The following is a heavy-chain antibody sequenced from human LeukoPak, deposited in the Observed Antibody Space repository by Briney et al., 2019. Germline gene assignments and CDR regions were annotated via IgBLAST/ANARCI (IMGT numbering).Heavy chain of an antibody. Sequence: PSETLSLTCAVYGGSFSGYYWSWIRQPPGKGLEWIGEINHSGSTNYNPSLKSRVTISVDTSKNQFSLKLSSVTAADTAVYYCARGPYSSYYDILTGYYPPTFDYWGQGTLVTVSS. J-gene: IGHJ4*02. D-gene: IGHD3-9*01. CDR1: GGSFSGYY. V-gene: IGHV4-34*01. CDR3: ARGPYSSYYDILTGYYPPTFDY. CDR2: INHSGST.